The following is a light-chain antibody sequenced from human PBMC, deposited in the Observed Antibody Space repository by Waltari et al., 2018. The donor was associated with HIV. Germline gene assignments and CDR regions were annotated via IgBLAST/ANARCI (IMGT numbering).Light chain of an antibody. J-gene: IGLJ1*01. V-gene: IGLV1-40*01. CDR2: GNS. CDR3: QSYDSNLSGATV. Sequence: QSVLTQPPSVSGAPGQRVTISCTWSSSNIGAGYDVHWYQQLPGTAPKVLIYGNSNRPSGVPDRFSGSKSGTSASLAITGLQAEDEADYYCQSYDSNLSGATVFGTGTKVTVL. CDR1: SSNIGAGYD.